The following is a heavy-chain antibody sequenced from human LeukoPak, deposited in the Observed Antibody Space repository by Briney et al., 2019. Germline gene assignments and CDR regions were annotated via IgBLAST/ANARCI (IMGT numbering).Heavy chain of an antibody. V-gene: IGHV4-59*01. CDR1: GGSISSYY. J-gene: IGHJ4*02. CDR3: ARGGSYRVLLSDH. D-gene: IGHD1-26*01. CDR2: IFYSGSTNYSGST. Sequence: SETLSLTCIVSGGSISSYYWNWIRQPPGKGLEWIGYIFYSGSTNYSGSTNYNPSLKSRVTISVDTSKNQFSLNLTSVTAADTAVYYCARGGSYRVLLSDHWGQGTLVTVSS.